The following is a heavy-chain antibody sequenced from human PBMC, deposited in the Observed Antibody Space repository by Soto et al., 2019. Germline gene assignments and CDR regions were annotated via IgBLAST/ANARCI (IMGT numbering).Heavy chain of an antibody. J-gene: IGHJ4*02. Sequence: PGGSLRLSCAASGFTFSSYSMNWVRQAPGKGLEWVSYISSSSTIYYADSVKGRFTISRDNAKNSLYLQMNSLRAEDTAVYYCARDHGRGIVDYWGQGALVTVSS. CDR3: ARDHGRGIVDY. D-gene: IGHD3-16*01. V-gene: IGHV3-48*01. CDR2: ISSSSTI. CDR1: GFTFSSYS.